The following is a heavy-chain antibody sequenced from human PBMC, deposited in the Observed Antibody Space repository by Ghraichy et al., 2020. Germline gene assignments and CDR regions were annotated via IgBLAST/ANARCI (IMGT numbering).Heavy chain of an antibody. CDR1: GYTFTSYD. Sequence: ASVKVSCKASGYTFTSYDINWVRQATGQGLEWMGWMNANSGNKGYAQKLQGRVTMTTNTSISTAYMELSSLRSEDTAVYYCARGPVGPIVGGRFDYGGQGTLVTVSS. D-gene: IGHD1-26*01. CDR3: ARGPVGPIVGGRFDY. CDR2: MNANSGNK. J-gene: IGHJ4*02. V-gene: IGHV1-8*01.